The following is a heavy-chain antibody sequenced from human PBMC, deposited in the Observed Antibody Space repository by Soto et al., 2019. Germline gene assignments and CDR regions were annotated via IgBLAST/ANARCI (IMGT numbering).Heavy chain of an antibody. CDR2: IDPSDSYT. D-gene: IGHD1-1*01. CDR3: ARHGLRGTWIQPGGTNWFDP. V-gene: IGHV5-10-1*01. J-gene: IGHJ5*02. CDR1: GYSFTSYW. Sequence: ESLKISCKGSGYSFTSYWISWVRQMPGKGPEWMGRIDPSDSYTNYSPSFQGHVTISADKSISTAYLQWSSLKASDTAMYYCARHGLRGTWIQPGGTNWFDPWGQGTLVTVSS.